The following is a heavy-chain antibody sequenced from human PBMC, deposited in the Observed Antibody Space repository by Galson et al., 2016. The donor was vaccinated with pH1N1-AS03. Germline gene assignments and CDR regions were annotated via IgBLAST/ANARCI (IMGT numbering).Heavy chain of an antibody. D-gene: IGHD6-19*01. CDR3: ARNVAEAEAGTQSPYGMDV. V-gene: IGHV1-3*01. Sequence: SVKVSCKASGYSFTRYAVHWVRQAPGQRLEWMGWINAGTGNTKSSQRFQARLTITRDTSASTVYMELRGLGTGDTAVYYCARNVAEAEAGTQSPYGMDVWGRGTTVSVSS. J-gene: IGHJ6*02. CDR1: GYSFTRYA. CDR2: INAGTGNT.